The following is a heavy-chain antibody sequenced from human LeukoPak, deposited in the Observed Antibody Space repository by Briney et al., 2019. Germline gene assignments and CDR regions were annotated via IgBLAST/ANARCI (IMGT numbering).Heavy chain of an antibody. J-gene: IGHJ4*02. V-gene: IGHV4-34*01. CDR3: ARELPRTRYIVY. CDR2: INHSGST. CDR1: GGSFSGYY. Sequence: SEALSLTCAVYGGSFSGYYWSWIRQPPGKGLEWIGEINHSGSTNYNPSLKSRVTISVDTSKNRFSLQLSSVTAADTAVYYCARELPRTRYIVYWGQGTLVTVSS. D-gene: IGHD1-14*01.